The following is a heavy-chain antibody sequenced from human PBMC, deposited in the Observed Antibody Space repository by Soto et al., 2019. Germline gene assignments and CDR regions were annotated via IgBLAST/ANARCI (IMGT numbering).Heavy chain of an antibody. Sequence: GASVKVSCKVSGYTLTELSMHWVRQAPGRGLEWMGGFDPEDGETIYAQKFQGRVTMTEDTSTDTAYMELSSLRSEDTAVYYCAIHYDILTGYNDYWGQGTLVTVSS. V-gene: IGHV1-24*01. J-gene: IGHJ4*02. CDR1: GYTLTELS. D-gene: IGHD3-9*01. CDR2: FDPEDGET. CDR3: AIHYDILTGYNDY.